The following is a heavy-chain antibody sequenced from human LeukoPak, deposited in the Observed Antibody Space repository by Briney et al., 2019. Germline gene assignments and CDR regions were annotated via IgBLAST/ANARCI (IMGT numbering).Heavy chain of an antibody. CDR1: GVSISSGGYY. D-gene: IGHD4-11*01. J-gene: IGHJ4*02. CDR2: IYYSGST. CDR3: ARDGLHDDY. Sequence: SETLSLTCTVSGVSISSGGYYWSWLRQHPGKGLEWIGYIYYSGSTYYNPSLKSRVTISVDTSKNQFSLKLSSVTAADTAVYYCARDGLHDDYWGQGTLVTVSS. V-gene: IGHV4-31*03.